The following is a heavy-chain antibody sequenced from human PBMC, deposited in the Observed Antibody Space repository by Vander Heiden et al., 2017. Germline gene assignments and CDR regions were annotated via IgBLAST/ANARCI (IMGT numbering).Heavy chain of an antibody. CDR3: AKDIYGSGRALGY. Sequence: EVQLVESGGGLVQPGRSLRLSCAASGFPFDDYAMHWVRQAPGKGLEWVSGISWNSGSIGYADSVKGRFTISRDNAKNSLYLQMNSLRAEDTALYYCAKDIYGSGRALGYWGQGTLVTVSS. CDR2: ISWNSGSI. J-gene: IGHJ4*02. V-gene: IGHV3-9*01. D-gene: IGHD3-10*01. CDR1: GFPFDDYA.